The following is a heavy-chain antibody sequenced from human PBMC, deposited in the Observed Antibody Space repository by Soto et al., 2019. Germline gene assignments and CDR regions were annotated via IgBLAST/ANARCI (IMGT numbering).Heavy chain of an antibody. Sequence: GGSMRLSCAASGFTFSSYSMNWVRQAPGKGLEWVSYISSSSTIYYADSVKGRFTISRDNAKNSLYLQMNSLRDEDTAVYYCASSIVTDAFDIWGQGTMVTVSS. CDR2: ISSSSTI. J-gene: IGHJ3*02. D-gene: IGHD1-26*01. CDR1: GFTFSSYS. CDR3: ASSIVTDAFDI. V-gene: IGHV3-48*02.